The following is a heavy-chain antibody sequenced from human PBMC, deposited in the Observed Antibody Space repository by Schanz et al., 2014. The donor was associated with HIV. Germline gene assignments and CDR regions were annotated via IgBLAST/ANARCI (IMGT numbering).Heavy chain of an antibody. J-gene: IGHJ6*02. D-gene: IGHD3-3*01. CDR3: IGDAFGSKDV. Sequence: QVQLVESGGGVVQPGRSLRLSCAASGFTFSSYAMYWVRQAPGKGLEGVTVISYDGSSKYYADSVKGRFTISRDNARNTVHLQMSSLRTDDTAVYHCIGDAFGSKDVWGQGTTVTVSS. CDR2: ISYDGSSK. CDR1: GFTFSSYA. V-gene: IGHV3-30-3*01.